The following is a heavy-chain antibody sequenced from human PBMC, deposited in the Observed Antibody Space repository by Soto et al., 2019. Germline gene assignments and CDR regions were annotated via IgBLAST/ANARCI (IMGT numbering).Heavy chain of an antibody. J-gene: IGHJ4*02. CDR2: IRSKVNTYET. CDR1: GFTLSDSA. CDR3: TRRRDWTAMDPLDY. Sequence: EVQLVESGGGLVQPGGSLKLSCAASGFTLSDSAMHWVRQTSGKGLEWVGRIRSKVNTYETAYAASVKGRFTISRDDSIGTNYLQMNSLKAEDTAVYYCTRRRDWTAMDPLDYWGQGTLVTVSS. D-gene: IGHD5-18*01. V-gene: IGHV3-73*02.